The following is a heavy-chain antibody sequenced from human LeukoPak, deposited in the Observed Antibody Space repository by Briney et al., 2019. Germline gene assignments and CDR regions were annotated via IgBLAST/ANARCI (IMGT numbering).Heavy chain of an antibody. J-gene: IGHJ5*02. Sequence: PSETLWLTCAVYGGSFCGYYWSWIRQPPGKGLEWIGEINHSGSTNYNPSLKSRVTISVDTSKNQFSLKLSSVTAADTAVYYCARRGHGYCSSTSCYNWFDPWGQGTLVTVSS. CDR3: ARRGHGYCSSTSCYNWFDP. CDR1: GGSFCGYY. V-gene: IGHV4-34*01. CDR2: INHSGST. D-gene: IGHD2-2*03.